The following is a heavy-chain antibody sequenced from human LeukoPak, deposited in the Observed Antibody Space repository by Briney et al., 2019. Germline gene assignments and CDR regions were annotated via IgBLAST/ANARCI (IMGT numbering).Heavy chain of an antibody. Sequence: SETLSLTCTVSGGSISSSSYYWGWIRQPPGKGLEWIGSIYYSGSTYYNPSLKSRVTISVDTSKNQFSLKLSSVTAADTAVYYCARSLGSQWWGSSGWCAFDYWGQGTLVTVSS. J-gene: IGHJ4*02. CDR1: GGSISSSSYY. V-gene: IGHV4-39*01. CDR2: IYYSGST. CDR3: ARSLGSQWWGSSGWCAFDY. D-gene: IGHD6-19*01.